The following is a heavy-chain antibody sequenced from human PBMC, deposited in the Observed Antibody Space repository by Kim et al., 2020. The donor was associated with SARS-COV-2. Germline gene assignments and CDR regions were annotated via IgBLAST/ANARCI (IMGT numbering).Heavy chain of an antibody. Sequence: GGSLRLSCAASGFTLSDCYMSWIRQAPGKGLEWVSYISSRGSNTDYAASVKGRFTISRDSGKKSLYLQMNNLRVEDTAVYYCARGNYWNPGAADVCG. D-gene: IGHD3-10*01. CDR1: GFTLSDCY. V-gene: IGHV3-11*01. CDR2: ISSRGSNT. CDR3: ARGNYWNPGAADV. J-gene: IGHJ6*02.